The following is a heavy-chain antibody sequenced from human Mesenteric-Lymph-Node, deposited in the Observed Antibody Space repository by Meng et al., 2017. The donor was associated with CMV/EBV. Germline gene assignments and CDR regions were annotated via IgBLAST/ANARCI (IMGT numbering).Heavy chain of an antibody. V-gene: IGHV3-66*02. D-gene: IGHD6-13*01. CDR2: FYSGGST. Sequence: GESLKISCVASRFTFSSYAMSWVRQAPGEGLEWVSVFYSGGSTYYADPVKGRFTISRDNSKNTLYLQMYSLRVEDTAMYYCARDMEYSSSWSRAFDYWGQGTLVTVSS. J-gene: IGHJ4*02. CDR1: RFTFSSYA. CDR3: ARDMEYSSSWSRAFDY.